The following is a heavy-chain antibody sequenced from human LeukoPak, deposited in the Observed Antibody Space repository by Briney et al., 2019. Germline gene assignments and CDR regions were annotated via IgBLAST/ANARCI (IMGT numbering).Heavy chain of an antibody. CDR2: MNTNSGNT. CDR1: GYTFTSYD. V-gene: IGHV1-8*03. D-gene: IGHD3-16*01. CDR3: GRLLRTIRDDAFDI. Sequence: GSLKVSCKASGYTFTSYDINWVRQATGQGLEWMGWMNTNSGNTGYAQKFKGRVTITRNTSISTAYMDLSSLRAEDTAVYYCGRLLRTIRDDAFDIWGQGTMVTVSS. J-gene: IGHJ3*02.